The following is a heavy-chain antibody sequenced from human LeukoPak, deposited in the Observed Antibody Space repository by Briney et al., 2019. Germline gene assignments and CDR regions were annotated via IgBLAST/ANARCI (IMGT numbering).Heavy chain of an antibody. J-gene: IGHJ4*02. Sequence: SETLSLTCTVSGGSISSYYWSWIRQPPGKGLEWIGYINYSGSTNYNPSLKSRVTISVDTSKNQFSLNLSSVTAADTAVYYCARAPGGNPTTHYFDYWGQGTLVTVSS. V-gene: IGHV4-59*01. D-gene: IGHD1-14*01. CDR3: ARAPGGNPTTHYFDY. CDR2: INYSGST. CDR1: GGSISSYY.